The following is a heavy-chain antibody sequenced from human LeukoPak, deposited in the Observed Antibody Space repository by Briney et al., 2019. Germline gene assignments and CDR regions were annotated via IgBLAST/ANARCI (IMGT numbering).Heavy chain of an antibody. CDR3: AHALRFLQWQYFDY. CDR2: IYWNDDK. V-gene: IGHV2-5*01. J-gene: IGHJ4*02. D-gene: IGHD3-3*01. CDR1: GFSLSTSGVG. Sequence: SGPTLVKPTQTLTLTCTFSGFSLSTSGVGVGWIRRPPGKALEWLAIIYWNDDKHYRPSLKSRLTVTKATSKNQVVLTMTNVDPVDTATYYCAHALRFLQWQYFDYWGQGTLVTVSS.